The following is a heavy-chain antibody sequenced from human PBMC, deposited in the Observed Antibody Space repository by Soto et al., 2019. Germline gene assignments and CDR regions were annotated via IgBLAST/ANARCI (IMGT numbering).Heavy chain of an antibody. CDR3: ARGPNYGSGSYYTSTTLFDY. CDR2: INSDGSST. D-gene: IGHD3-10*01. V-gene: IGHV3-74*01. J-gene: IGHJ4*02. CDR1: GFTFSSYW. Sequence: GGSLRLSCAASGFTFSSYWMHWVRQAPGKGLVRVSRINSDGSSTSYADSVKGRFTISRDNAKNTLYLQMNSLRAEDTAVYYCARGPNYGSGSYYTSTTLFDYWGQGTLVTVSS.